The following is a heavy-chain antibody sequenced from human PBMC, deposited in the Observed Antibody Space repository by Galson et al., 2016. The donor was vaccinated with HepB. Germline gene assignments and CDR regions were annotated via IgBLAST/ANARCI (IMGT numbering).Heavy chain of an antibody. J-gene: IGHJ4*01. D-gene: IGHD3-16*02. CDR1: GFTFSNYA. V-gene: IGHV3-23*01. CDR2: IIDNGGDT. CDR3: AKDYRYGDIFCSFDS. Sequence: SLRLSCAASGFTFSNYAMSWVRQAPGKGLEWVSGIIDNGGDTYYADSVKGRFTISRDNSKNTLYLQMNSLRAEDTAVYYCAKDYRYGDIFCSFDSWGQGTLLTVSS.